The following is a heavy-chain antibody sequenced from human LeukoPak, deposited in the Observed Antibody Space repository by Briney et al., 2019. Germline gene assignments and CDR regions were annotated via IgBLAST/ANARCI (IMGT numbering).Heavy chain of an antibody. D-gene: IGHD4-23*01. CDR3: AREALYGGNSFDY. CDR1: GGTFSSYA. J-gene: IGHJ4*02. CDR2: IIPIFGTA. Sequence: SVKVSFKASGGTFSSYAISWVRQAPGQGLEWMGGIIPIFGTANYAQKFQGRVTITADESTSTAYMELSSLRSEDTAVYYCAREALYGGNSFDYWGQGTLVTVSS. V-gene: IGHV1-69*13.